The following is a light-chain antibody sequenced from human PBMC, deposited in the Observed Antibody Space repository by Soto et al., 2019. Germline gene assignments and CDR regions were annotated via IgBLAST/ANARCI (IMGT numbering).Light chain of an antibody. CDR3: HQYGNSHT. V-gene: IGKV3-20*01. CDR2: GAS. Sequence: VLTQSPGTLSLSPGERATLSCRASQSVSSSYLAWYQQKPGQAPRLLIYGASSRATGIPDRFSGSGCGTDSTITITRLEPEDGAVYYCHQYGNSHTFGQGNKLEIK. CDR1: QSVSSSY. J-gene: IGKJ2*01.